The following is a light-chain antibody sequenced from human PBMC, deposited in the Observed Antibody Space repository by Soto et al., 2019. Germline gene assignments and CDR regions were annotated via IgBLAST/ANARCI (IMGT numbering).Light chain of an antibody. Sequence: QSALTQPPSASGSPGQSVTISCTGTSSDVGAYKYVPWYQQYPGKAPKLMIYEVSKRPSGVPDRFSGSKSGNTASLTVSGLQAEDEADYYCTSYVGSNTWVFGGGTKVTVL. CDR3: TSYVGSNTWV. CDR1: SSDVGAYKY. CDR2: EVS. V-gene: IGLV2-8*01. J-gene: IGLJ3*02.